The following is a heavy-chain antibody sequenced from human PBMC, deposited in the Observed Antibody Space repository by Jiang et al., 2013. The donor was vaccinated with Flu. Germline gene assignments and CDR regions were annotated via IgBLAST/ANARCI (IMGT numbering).Heavy chain of an antibody. CDR2: ISYDGSNK. Sequence: SGFTFSSYAMHWVRQAPGKGLEWVAVISYDGSNKYYADSVKGRFTISRDNSKNTLYLQMNSLRAEDTAVYYCARKHSSGWWFDYWGQGTLVTVSS. CDR1: GFTFSSYA. CDR3: ARKHSSGWWFDY. J-gene: IGHJ4*02. V-gene: IGHV3-30-3*01. D-gene: IGHD6-19*01.